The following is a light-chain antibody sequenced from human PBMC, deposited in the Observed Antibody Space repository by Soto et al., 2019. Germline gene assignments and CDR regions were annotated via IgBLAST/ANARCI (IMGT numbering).Light chain of an antibody. CDR2: DAS. Sequence: ESVLTQSPGTLSLSPGERATLSCRASQTVSSRYLAWYQQKPGQAPRLLIYDASNRATGIPARFSGSGSGTDFTLTISSLEPEDFAVYYCQQRSTWPRWTFGQGTNVDIK. CDR3: QQRSTWPRWT. CDR1: QTVSSRY. J-gene: IGKJ1*01. V-gene: IGKV3-11*01.